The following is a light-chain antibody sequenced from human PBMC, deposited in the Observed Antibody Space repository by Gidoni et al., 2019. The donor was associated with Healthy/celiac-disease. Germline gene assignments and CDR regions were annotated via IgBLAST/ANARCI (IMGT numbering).Light chain of an antibody. CDR3: QQYYSTLYT. J-gene: IGKJ2*01. CDR2: WAS. Sequence: DIVMTKSQDYLAVSLGERATINCKSSQRVLYRSNNKNYLAWYQQKPGQHPKLLIYWASTRESGVPDRCSGSGSGTDFTLTNSSLQAEDVAVYYCQQYYSTLYTFGQGTKLEIK. CDR1: QRVLYRSNNKNY. V-gene: IGKV4-1*01.